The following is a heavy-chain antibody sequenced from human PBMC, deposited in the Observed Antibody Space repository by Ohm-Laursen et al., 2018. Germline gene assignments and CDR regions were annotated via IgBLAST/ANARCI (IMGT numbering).Heavy chain of an antibody. J-gene: IGHJ6*02. CDR1: GGSISSYY. Sequence: PGTLSLTCTVSGGSISSYYWSWIRQPPGKGLEWIGYIHHTGYTTYNPSLKSRVTISVDTSKNQFSLKLSSVTAEDTAVYYCAKGRGTSSGWSYYYGMDVWGQGTTVTVSS. CDR2: IHHTGYT. D-gene: IGHD6-19*01. CDR3: AKGRGTSSGWSYYYGMDV. V-gene: IGHV4-59*12.